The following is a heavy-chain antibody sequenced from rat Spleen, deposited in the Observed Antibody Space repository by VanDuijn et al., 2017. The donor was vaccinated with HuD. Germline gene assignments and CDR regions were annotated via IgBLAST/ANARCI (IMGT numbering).Heavy chain of an antibody. V-gene: IGHV5-19*01. J-gene: IGHJ2*01. CDR3: ARHPDYSNYFDY. Sequence: EVQLVESGGGLVQPGRSLKLSCAASGFTFSNYGIHWIRQAPTKGLEWVASISPSGGSTYYRDSVKGRFIISRDNAKSTLYLQMDSLRSEDTATYYCARHPDYSNYFDYWGQGVMVTVSS. CDR1: GFTFSNYG. D-gene: IGHD1-1*01. CDR2: ISPSGGST.